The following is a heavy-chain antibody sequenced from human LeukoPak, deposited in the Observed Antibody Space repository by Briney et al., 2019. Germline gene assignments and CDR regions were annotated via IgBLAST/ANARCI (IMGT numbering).Heavy chain of an antibody. V-gene: IGHV4-30-2*01. CDR1: GGSISSGGYS. CDR2: IYHSGST. D-gene: IGHD2-8*01. J-gene: IGHJ5*02. CDR3: ARSRYCTNGVCEKGFDP. Sequence: PSETLSLTCAVSGGSISSGGYSWSWIRQPPGKGLEWIGYIYHSGSTYYNPSLKSRVTISVDRSKNQFSLKLSSVTAADTAVYYCARSRYCTNGVCEKGFDPWGQGTLVTVSS.